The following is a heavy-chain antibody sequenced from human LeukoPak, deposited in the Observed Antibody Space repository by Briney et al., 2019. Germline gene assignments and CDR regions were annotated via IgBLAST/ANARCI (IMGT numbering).Heavy chain of an antibody. J-gene: IGHJ3*02. CDR3: AGYTVTTVNDAFDI. CDR1: GGPISSGGYY. V-gene: IGHV4-31*03. D-gene: IGHD4-17*01. Sequence: SQTLSLTCTVSGGPISSGGYYWSWIRQHPGKGLEWIGYIYYSGSTYYNPSLKSRVTISVDTSKNQFSLKLSSVTAADTAVYYCAGYTVTTVNDAFDIWGQGTMVTVSS. CDR2: IYYSGST.